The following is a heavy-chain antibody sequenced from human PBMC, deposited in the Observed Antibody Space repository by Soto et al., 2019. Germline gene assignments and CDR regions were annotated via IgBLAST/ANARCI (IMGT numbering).Heavy chain of an antibody. CDR1: GFTVSSNY. Sequence: EMQLVESGGGLVQPGGSLRLSCAASGFTVSSNYMSWVRQAPGKGLEWVSVIYAGGSTHYADSVEGRFTSSRVHSNLRLVLQMDRRRAEDSAVYDCVREMLTMIGGFYYFHYWGQATRGTASS. J-gene: IGHJ4*02. D-gene: IGHD3-22*01. CDR3: VREMLTMIGGFYYFHY. CDR2: IYAGGST. V-gene: IGHV3-66*01.